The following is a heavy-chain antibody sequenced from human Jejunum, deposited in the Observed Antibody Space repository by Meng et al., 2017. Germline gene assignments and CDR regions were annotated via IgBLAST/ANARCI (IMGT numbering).Heavy chain of an antibody. CDR1: GYTFRSYA. J-gene: IGHJ4*02. D-gene: IGHD6-19*01. Sequence: QVQRGQSGAELKKPGASVKVSGKASGYTFRSYAMNWVRQAPGQGLEWMGWINSNTGNPTYAQGFTGRFVFSLDTSVSTAYLQISSLKAEDSAVYYCARVGPDSSGWYFDYWGQGTLVTVSS. CDR3: ARVGPDSSGWYFDY. CDR2: INSNTGNP. V-gene: IGHV7-4-1*02.